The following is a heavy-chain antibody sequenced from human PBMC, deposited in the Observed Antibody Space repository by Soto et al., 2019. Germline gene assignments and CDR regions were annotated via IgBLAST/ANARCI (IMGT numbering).Heavy chain of an antibody. CDR1: GGTFSSYA. V-gene: IGHV1-69*06. Sequence: ASVKVSCKASGGTFSSYAISWVRQAPGQGLEWMGGIIPIFGTANYAQKFQGRVTITADKSTSTAYMELSSLRSEDTAVYYCARGGDTAMGMVVWGQGTTVTLSS. CDR3: ARGGDTAMGMVV. J-gene: IGHJ6*02. CDR2: IIPIFGTA. D-gene: IGHD5-18*01.